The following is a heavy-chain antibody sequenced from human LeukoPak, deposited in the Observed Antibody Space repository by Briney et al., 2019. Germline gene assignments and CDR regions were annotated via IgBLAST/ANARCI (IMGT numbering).Heavy chain of an antibody. J-gene: IGHJ4*02. Sequence: GGSLRLSCATSGFTVSPNYMSWVRQAPGKGLEWVSVINRSGSPYYADPVKGRFTISRDSSKNTLYLQMNNLRAEDTAVYYCAAENTHYFDYCGRGTLVTVSS. CDR3: AAENTHYFDY. CDR1: GFTVSPNY. V-gene: IGHV3-53*01. CDR2: INRSGSP. D-gene: IGHD2-2*02.